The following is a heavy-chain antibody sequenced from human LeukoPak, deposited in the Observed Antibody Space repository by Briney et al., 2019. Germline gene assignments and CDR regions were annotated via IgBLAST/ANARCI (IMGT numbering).Heavy chain of an antibody. CDR1: GYTFTSYG. CDR2: ISAYNGNT. V-gene: IGHV1-18*01. CDR3: ARVDRYHGSGDY. Sequence: ASVKVSCKASGYTFTSYGISWVRQAPGQGLEWMGWISAYNGNTNYAQKLQGRVTMTTDTSTSTAYMELRGLRSDVTAVYYCARVDRYHGSGDYWGQGTLVTVSS. J-gene: IGHJ4*02. D-gene: IGHD3-10*01.